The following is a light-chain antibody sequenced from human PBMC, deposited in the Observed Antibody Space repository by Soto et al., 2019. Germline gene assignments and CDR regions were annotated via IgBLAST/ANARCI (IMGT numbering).Light chain of an antibody. Sequence: TQMTQSPSTLSASVGDSVSITCRASRDIGTWLAWFQQKPGRAPNLLIYTASTLPPGVPSRFSCSGSGTEFTLTISSLQPEDFQTYDCHHYYSDPLAFGGGTKVDI. CDR1: RDIGTW. CDR3: HHYYSDPLA. CDR2: TAS. V-gene: IGKV1-5*03. J-gene: IGKJ4*01.